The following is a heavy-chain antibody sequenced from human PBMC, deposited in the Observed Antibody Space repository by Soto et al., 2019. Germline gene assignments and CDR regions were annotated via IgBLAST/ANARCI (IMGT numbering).Heavy chain of an antibody. J-gene: IGHJ4*02. CDR3: TRHAPISSSCYLCH. V-gene: IGHV3-73*01. Sequence: GGSLRLSCAASGLTFSGSAMHWVRQASGKGLEWVGHIRSKANNYATVYAASVKGRFTISRDDSKNMAYLQMNSLKTEDTAVYYCTRHAPISSSCYLCHSGRGTLVTVSS. CDR2: IRSKANNYAT. D-gene: IGHD3-22*01. CDR1: GLTFSGSA.